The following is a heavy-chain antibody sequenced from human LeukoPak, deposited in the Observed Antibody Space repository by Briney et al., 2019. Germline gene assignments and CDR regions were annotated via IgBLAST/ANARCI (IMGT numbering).Heavy chain of an antibody. CDR1: GFTFSSYSM. J-gene: IGHJ5*02. D-gene: IGHD3-10*01. CDR2: IDWDDDK. V-gene: IGHV2-70*20. CDR3: ARMVYYGSGSYYSWFDP. Sequence: LRLSCAASGFTFSSYSMNWVRQAPGKGLEWLALIDWDDDKYYSTSLKTRLTISKDTSKNQVVLTMTNMDPVDTATYYCARMVYYGSGSYYSWFDPWGQGTLVTVSS.